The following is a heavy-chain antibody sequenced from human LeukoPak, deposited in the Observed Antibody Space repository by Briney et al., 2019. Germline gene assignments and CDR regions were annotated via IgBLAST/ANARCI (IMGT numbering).Heavy chain of an antibody. CDR3: VDHDCTEFNDR. CDR1: GFTFNIYW. Sequence: GGSLRLSCEASGFTFNIYWMHWVRQAPRKGLVWVSRINPDGSKTDYADSVKGRFTISRDNAKNTLYLQVNSLRVEDAAVYFLVDHDCTEFNDRGGQGALVTVSS. D-gene: IGHD2-21*02. V-gene: IGHV3-74*01. J-gene: IGHJ4*02. CDR2: INPDGSKT.